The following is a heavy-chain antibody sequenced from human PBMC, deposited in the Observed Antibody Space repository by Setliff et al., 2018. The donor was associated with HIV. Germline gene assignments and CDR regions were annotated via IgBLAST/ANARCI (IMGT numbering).Heavy chain of an antibody. CDR3: AREALSRDGYSYFDY. J-gene: IGHJ4*02. CDR2: TKQDGSEK. V-gene: IGHV3-7*01. D-gene: IGHD5-12*01. Sequence: GGSLRLSCAASGFTFSNYWMNWVRQAPGKGLEWVANTKQDGSEKYYVDSVKGRFTISRDTTRSSLFLHMDSLTAEDTAVYYCAREALSRDGYSYFDYWGQGTLVTVSS. CDR1: GFTFSNYW.